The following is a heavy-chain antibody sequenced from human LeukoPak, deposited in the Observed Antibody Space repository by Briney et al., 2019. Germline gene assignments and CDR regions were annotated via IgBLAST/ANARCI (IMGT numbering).Heavy chain of an antibody. CDR3: AKDGIGGIYYDSSGYFDN. CDR1: GFTFNNYA. CDR2: ISGSGGST. D-gene: IGHD3-22*01. V-gene: IGHV3-23*01. J-gene: IGHJ4*02. Sequence: GGSLRLSCAASGFTFNNYAMSWVRQAPGKGLEWVSAISGSGGSTYYADPLKGRFTISRDNSKNTLYLQMNSLRAEDTAFYYCAKDGIGGIYYDSSGYFDNWGQGTLVTVSS.